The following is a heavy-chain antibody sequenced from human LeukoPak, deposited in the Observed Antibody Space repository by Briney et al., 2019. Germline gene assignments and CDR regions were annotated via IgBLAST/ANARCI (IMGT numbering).Heavy chain of an antibody. CDR3: ARQGTAMVLDY. J-gene: IGHJ4*02. V-gene: IGHV4-59*08. CDR2: IYYSGST. Sequence: SETLSLTCTVSGGSISSYYWSWIRQPPGKGLEWIGYIYYSGSTNYNPSLKSRVTISVDTSKNQFSLKLSSVTAADTAVYYCARQGTAMVLDYWGQGTLVTVSS. CDR1: GGSISSYY. D-gene: IGHD5-18*01.